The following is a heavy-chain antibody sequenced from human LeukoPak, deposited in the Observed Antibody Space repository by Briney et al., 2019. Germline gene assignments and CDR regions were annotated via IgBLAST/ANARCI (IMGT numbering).Heavy chain of an antibody. V-gene: IGHV4-34*01. CDR2: INHSGST. D-gene: IGHD3-22*01. CDR3: VTLLSYYDSSGYYLD. J-gene: IGHJ4*02. Sequence: KPSETLSLTCAVYGGSFSGYYWSWIRQPPGKGLEWIGEINHSGSTNYNPSLKSRVTISVDTSKNQFSLKLSSVTAADTAVYYCVTLLSYYDSSGYYLDWGQGTLVTVSS. CDR1: GGSFSGYY.